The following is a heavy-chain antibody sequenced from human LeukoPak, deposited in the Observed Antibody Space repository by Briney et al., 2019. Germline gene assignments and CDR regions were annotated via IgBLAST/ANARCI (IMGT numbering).Heavy chain of an antibody. V-gene: IGHV3-7*01. D-gene: IGHD3-10*01. Sequence: GGSLRLSCAASGFTFTHYWMSWVRQAPGKGLEWVANIKQDGSEKYYLDSVKGRFTISRDNAKNSLYLQMNSLRAEDTALYYCARLGPGMNFFYLDFWGQGTLVTVSS. CDR1: GFTFTHYW. CDR2: IKQDGSEK. CDR3: ARLGPGMNFFYLDF. J-gene: IGHJ4*02.